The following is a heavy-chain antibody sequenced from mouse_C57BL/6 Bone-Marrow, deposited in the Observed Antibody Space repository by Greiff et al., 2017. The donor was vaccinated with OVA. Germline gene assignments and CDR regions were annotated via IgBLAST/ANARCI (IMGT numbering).Heavy chain of an antibody. J-gene: IGHJ2*01. D-gene: IGHD2-3*01. Sequence: PEQGLEWIGWIDPENGDTEYASKFQGKATITADTSSNTAYLQLSSLTSEDTAVYYCTTRWLLPYYFDYWGQGTTLTVSS. V-gene: IGHV14-4*01. CDR3: TTRWLLPYYFDY. CDR2: IDPENGDT.